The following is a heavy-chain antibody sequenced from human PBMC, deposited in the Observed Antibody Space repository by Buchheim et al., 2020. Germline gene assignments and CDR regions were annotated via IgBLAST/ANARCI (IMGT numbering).Heavy chain of an antibody. Sequence: QVQLQQWGAGLLKPSETLSLTRAVYGGSFSGYYWSWIRQPPGKGLEWIGEINHSGSTNYNPSLKSRVTISVDTSKNQFSLKLSSVTAADTAVYYCARDLGVPAASTYYYYGMDVWGQGTT. J-gene: IGHJ6*02. CDR3: ARDLGVPAASTYYYYGMDV. CDR1: GGSFSGYY. V-gene: IGHV4-34*01. CDR2: INHSGST. D-gene: IGHD2-2*01.